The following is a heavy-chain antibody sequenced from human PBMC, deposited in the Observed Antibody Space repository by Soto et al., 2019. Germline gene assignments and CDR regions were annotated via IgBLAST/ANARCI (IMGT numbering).Heavy chain of an antibody. D-gene: IGHD3-3*01. CDR2: IYYSGST. CDR3: ARVSDYDFWSGYGREYYYYGMDV. V-gene: IGHV4-31*03. Sequence: SETLFLTCTVSGGSISSGGYYWSWIRQHPGKGLEWIGCIYYSGSTYYNPSLKSRVTISVDTSKNQFSLKLSSVTAADTAVYYCARVSDYDFWSGYGREYYYYGMDVWGQGTTVTVSS. J-gene: IGHJ6*02. CDR1: GGSISSGGYY.